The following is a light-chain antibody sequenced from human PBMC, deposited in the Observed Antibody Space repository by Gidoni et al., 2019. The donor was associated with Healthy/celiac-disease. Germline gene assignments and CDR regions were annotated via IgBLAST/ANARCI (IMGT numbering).Light chain of an antibody. J-gene: IGLJ2*01. Sequence: QSVLTQPPSASGTPGQRVTISCSGSSSNIGSNTVNWYQQLPGTAPKLLIYSNNQRPSGVPDRVSGSKSGTSASLAISGFQSEDEADYYCAAWDDSLNGVVFGGGTKLTVL. V-gene: IGLV1-44*01. CDR3: AAWDDSLNGVV. CDR1: SSNIGSNT. CDR2: SNN.